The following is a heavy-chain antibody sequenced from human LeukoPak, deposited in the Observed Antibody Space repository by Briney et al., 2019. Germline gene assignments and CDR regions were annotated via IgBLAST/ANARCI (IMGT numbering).Heavy chain of an antibody. V-gene: IGHV4-4*02. D-gene: IGHD1-14*01. CDR1: LDSTTSNF. CDR3: AREILGGFNPGAY. J-gene: IGHJ4*02. Sequence: PSETLSLTCTVSLDSTTSNFWSWVRQPPGKGLEWIGEIHRSGSPNYNPSLQSRVTISIDRSRNQIVLELSSVTAADTAFYYCAREILGGFNPGAYWGQGSLVTVSS. CDR2: IHRSGSP.